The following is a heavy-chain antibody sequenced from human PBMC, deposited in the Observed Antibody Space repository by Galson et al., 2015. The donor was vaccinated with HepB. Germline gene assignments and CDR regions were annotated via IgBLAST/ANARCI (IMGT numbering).Heavy chain of an antibody. CDR1: GFTFGDYA. V-gene: IGHV3-49*04. CDR3: TRVGVIAVAGRFDY. CDR2: IRSKAYGGTT. J-gene: IGHJ4*02. D-gene: IGHD6-19*01. Sequence: SLRLSCAASGFTFGDYAMSWVRQAPGKGLEWVGFIRSKAYGGTTEYAASVKGRFTISRDDSKSIAYLQMNSLKTEDTAVYYCTRVGVIAVAGRFDYWGQGTLVTVSS.